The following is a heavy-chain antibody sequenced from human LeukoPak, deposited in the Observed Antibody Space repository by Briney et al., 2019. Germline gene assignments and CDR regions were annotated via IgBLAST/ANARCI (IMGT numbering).Heavy chain of an antibody. V-gene: IGHV3-11*01. CDR1: GFTLSDYY. J-gene: IGHJ4*02. CDR2: ISSRDGTI. Sequence: GGSLRLSCGVAGFTLSDYYISWIRQAPGKGLEWVSDISSRDGTIHFADPVKGRFTMSWDNAENSLYLQMNSLRTDDTAVYYCARETVAGTFDYWGQGTLVTVSS. D-gene: IGHD6-19*01. CDR3: ARETVAGTFDY.